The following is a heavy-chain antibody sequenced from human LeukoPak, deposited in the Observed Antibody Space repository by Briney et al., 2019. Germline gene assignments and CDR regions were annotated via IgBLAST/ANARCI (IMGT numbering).Heavy chain of an antibody. CDR2: IYYSGST. V-gene: IGHV4-59*01. J-gene: IGHJ3*02. CDR3: ATGSDSATSDAFDI. Sequence: SETLSLTCTVSGGPINRYYWTWIRQPPWKGLEWSGYIYYSGSTNYNPSLKSRVNMSVDTAKNQISLNVHSVTPADTAVSYCATGSDSATSDAFDIWGQGTMVTVSS. CDR1: GGPINRYY. D-gene: IGHD1-26*01.